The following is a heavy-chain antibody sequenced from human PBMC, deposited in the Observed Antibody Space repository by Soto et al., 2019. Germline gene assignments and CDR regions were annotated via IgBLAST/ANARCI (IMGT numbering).Heavy chain of an antibody. V-gene: IGHV4-31*03. CDR3: ARAGSGSYYPPRAFDI. D-gene: IGHD3-10*01. J-gene: IGHJ3*02. Sequence: QVQLQESGPGLVKPSQTLSLTCTVSGGSISSGGYYWSWIRQHPGKGLEWIGYIYYSGSTYYNPSLKSRVTISVDTSKNQFSLKLSSVTAADTAVYYCARAGSGSYYPPRAFDIWGQGTMVTVSS. CDR2: IYYSGST. CDR1: GGSISSGGYY.